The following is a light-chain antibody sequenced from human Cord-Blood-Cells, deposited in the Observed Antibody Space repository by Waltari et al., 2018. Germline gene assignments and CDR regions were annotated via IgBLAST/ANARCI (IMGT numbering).Light chain of an antibody. J-gene: IGKJ2*01. CDR2: DAS. CDR1: QSVSSY. Sequence: IVLTQSPATLSLSPGERATISCRASQSVSSYLAWYQQKPGQAPRLLIYDASNRATGIPARFSGSGSGTDFTLTISSLEPEDFAVYYCQQRSNWLYTFGQGTKLEIK. CDR3: QQRSNWLYT. V-gene: IGKV3-11*01.